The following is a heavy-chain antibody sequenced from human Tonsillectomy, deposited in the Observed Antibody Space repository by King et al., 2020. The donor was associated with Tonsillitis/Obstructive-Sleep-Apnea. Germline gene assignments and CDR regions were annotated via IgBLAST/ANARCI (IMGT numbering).Heavy chain of an antibody. CDR1: GYSFPSYW. CDR2: XXXXXXXX. V-gene: IGHV5-51*03. Sequence: QLVQSGAEVKKPGESLKISCKGSGYSFPSYWIAWVRXXXGKGLXWXXXXXXXXXXXXYXPXXQGXVTISADKXLXTXYLQWSXLKASDTAMYFCARRMSYYYYAMDVWGQGTTVTVSS. CDR3: ARRMSYYYYAMDV. J-gene: IGHJ6*02.